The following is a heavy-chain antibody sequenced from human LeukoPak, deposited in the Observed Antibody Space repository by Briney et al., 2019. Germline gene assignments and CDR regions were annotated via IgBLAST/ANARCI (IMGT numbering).Heavy chain of an antibody. CDR1: GFTFSSYS. CDR3: ARHGGLYSSGCNY. V-gene: IGHV3-21*01. Sequence: GSLRLSCAASGFTFSSYSMNWVRQAPGKGLEWVSSISSRSSYIYYADSVKGRFTISRDNAKNSLYLQMNSLRAEDTAVYYCARHGGLYSSGCNYWGQGTLVTVSS. J-gene: IGHJ4*02. D-gene: IGHD6-19*01. CDR2: ISSRSSYI.